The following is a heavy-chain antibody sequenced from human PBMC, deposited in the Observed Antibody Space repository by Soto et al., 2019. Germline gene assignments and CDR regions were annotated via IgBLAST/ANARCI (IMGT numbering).Heavy chain of an antibody. Sequence: QVQLQQWGAGLLKPSETLSLTCAVYGGPFSGYYWSWIRQPPGKGLEWIGEINHSGSTNYNPSRKDRVTISVDPSKNQFSLKLSSVTAADTAVYYCARARGYSYGYSWFDPWGQGTPVTVSS. D-gene: IGHD5-18*01. V-gene: IGHV4-34*01. CDR2: INHSGST. J-gene: IGHJ5*02. CDR3: ARARGYSYGYSWFDP. CDR1: GGPFSGYY.